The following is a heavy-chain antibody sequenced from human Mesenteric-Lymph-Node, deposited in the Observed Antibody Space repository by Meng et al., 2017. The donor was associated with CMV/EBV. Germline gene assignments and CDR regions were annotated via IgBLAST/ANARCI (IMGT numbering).Heavy chain of an antibody. Sequence: GGSLRLSCAASGFTFSSYSMSWVRQAPGKGLEWVSSITTTSSHIYFADSVKGRFTISRDNAKNSLYLQMNSLRAEDTAVYYCARVRAGGQYEAFDIWGQGTMVTVSS. CDR2: ITTTSSHI. D-gene: IGHD3-16*01. J-gene: IGHJ3*02. V-gene: IGHV3-21*01. CDR3: ARVRAGGQYEAFDI. CDR1: GFTFSSYS.